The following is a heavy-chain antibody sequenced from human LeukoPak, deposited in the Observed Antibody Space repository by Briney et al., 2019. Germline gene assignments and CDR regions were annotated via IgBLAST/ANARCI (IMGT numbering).Heavy chain of an antibody. CDR3: ARTKDGYNRQFDY. V-gene: IGHV5-51*01. Sequence: PGESLKISCKGSGYSFSSYWIGWVRQLPGKGLEWMGTIYPGDSDTRYSPSFQGQVTISADKSISTAYLQWSSLKASDTAIIYCARTKDGYNRQFDYWGQGTLVSVSS. CDR2: IYPGDSDT. CDR1: GYSFSSYW. D-gene: IGHD5-24*01. J-gene: IGHJ4*02.